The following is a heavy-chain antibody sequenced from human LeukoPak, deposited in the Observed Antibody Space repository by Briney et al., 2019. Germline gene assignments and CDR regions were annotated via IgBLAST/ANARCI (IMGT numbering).Heavy chain of an antibody. Sequence: GGSLRLSCAASGFTFSSYAMRWVRQAPGKGLEGVSAIRGSGGSTYYADCVKGRFTISRDKSKNTLYLQMNSLRAEDTAVYYCAKAIAVAGRGDWFDPWGQGTLVTVSS. J-gene: IGHJ5*01. CDR2: IRGSGGST. D-gene: IGHD6-19*01. V-gene: IGHV3-23*01. CDR1: GFTFSSYA. CDR3: AKAIAVAGRGDWFDP.